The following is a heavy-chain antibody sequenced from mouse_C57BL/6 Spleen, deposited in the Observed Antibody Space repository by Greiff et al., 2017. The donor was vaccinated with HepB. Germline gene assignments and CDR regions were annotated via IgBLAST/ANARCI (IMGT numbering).Heavy chain of an antibody. CDR1: GYTFTSYW. J-gene: IGHJ4*01. V-gene: IGHV1-61*01. Sequence: QVQLQQPGAELVRPGSSVKLSCKASGYTFTSYWMDWVKQRPGQGLEWIGNIYPSDSETHYNQKFKDKATLTVDKSSSTAYMQLSSLTSEYSAVYYCATITTVVGDYYAMDYWGQGTSVTVSS. CDR3: ATITTVVGDYYAMDY. D-gene: IGHD1-1*01. CDR2: IYPSDSET.